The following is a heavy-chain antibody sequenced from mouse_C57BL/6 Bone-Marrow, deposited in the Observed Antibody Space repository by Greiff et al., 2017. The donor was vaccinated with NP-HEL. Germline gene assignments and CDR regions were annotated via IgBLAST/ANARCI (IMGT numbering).Heavy chain of an antibody. V-gene: IGHV1-26*01. J-gene: IGHJ2*01. CDR1: GYTFTDYY. CDR2: INPNNGGT. CDR3: ARCVGLLRVFYFDY. Sequence: EVQLQQSGPELVKPGASVKISCKASGYTFTDYYMNWVKQSHGKSLEWIGDINPNNGGTSYNQKFKGKATLTVDKSSSTAYMELRSLTSEDSAVYYCARCVGLLRVFYFDYWGQGTTLTVSS. D-gene: IGHD1-1*01.